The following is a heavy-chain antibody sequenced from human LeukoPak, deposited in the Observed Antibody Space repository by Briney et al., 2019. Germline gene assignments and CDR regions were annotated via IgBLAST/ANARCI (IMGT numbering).Heavy chain of an antibody. CDR3: ARSGGWYFDY. Sequence: SETLSLTCTVSGGSISSYYWSWIRQPPGKGLEWIGYTYYSGSTNYNPSLKSRVTISVDTSKNQFSLKLSSVTAADTAVYYCARSGGWYFDYWGQGTLVTVSS. D-gene: IGHD3-16*01. CDR1: GGSISSYY. V-gene: IGHV4-59*08. CDR2: TYYSGST. J-gene: IGHJ4*02.